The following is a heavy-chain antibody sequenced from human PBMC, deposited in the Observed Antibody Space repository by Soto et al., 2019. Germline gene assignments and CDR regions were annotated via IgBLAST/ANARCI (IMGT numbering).Heavy chain of an antibody. V-gene: IGHV1-18*04. Sequence: ASVKVSCKASGYTFTGYGISWVRQAPGQGLEWMGWISAYNGNTNYAQKLQGRVTMTTDTSTSTAYMELRSLRSDDTAVYYCARGLLGTIFGVVLNDPYGMDVWGQGTTVTVSS. J-gene: IGHJ6*02. CDR3: ARGLLGTIFGVVLNDPYGMDV. CDR2: ISAYNGNT. CDR1: GYTFTGYG. D-gene: IGHD3-3*01.